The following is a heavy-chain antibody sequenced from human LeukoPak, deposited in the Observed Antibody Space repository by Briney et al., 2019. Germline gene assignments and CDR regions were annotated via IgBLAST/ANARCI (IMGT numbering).Heavy chain of an antibody. Sequence: GESLKISCKGSGYTFTSYWIGWVRQMPGKGLEWMGLRNPADSDTRYSPSFQGQVIISVDKSISTAYLEWSSLKASDTAMYYCARKLGAARRDWFDPWGQGTLVTVSS. V-gene: IGHV5-51*01. J-gene: IGHJ5*02. CDR2: RNPADSDT. D-gene: IGHD6-6*01. CDR3: ARKLGAARRDWFDP. CDR1: GYTFTSYW.